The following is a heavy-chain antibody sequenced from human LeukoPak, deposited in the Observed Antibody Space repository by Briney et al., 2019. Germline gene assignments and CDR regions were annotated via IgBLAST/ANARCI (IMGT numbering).Heavy chain of an antibody. CDR2: IYYSGST. CDR1: GGSISSYY. CDR3: ARGGGLRYFDWLLYTY. V-gene: IGHV4-59*12. Sequence: SETLSLTCTVSGGSISSYYWSWIRQPPGKGLEWIGYIYYSGSTNYNPSLKSRVTISVDTSKNQFSLKLSSVTAADTAVYYCARGGGLRYFDWLLYTYWGQGTLVTVSS. D-gene: IGHD3-9*01. J-gene: IGHJ4*02.